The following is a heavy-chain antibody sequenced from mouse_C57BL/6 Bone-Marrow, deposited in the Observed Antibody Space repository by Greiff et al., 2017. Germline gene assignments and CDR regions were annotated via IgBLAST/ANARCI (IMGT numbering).Heavy chain of an antibody. J-gene: IGHJ1*03. CDR1: GFTFSSYG. Sequence: EVQLVESGGDLVKPGGSLKLSCAASGFTFSSYGMSWVRQTPDKRLEWVATISSGGSYTYYPDSVKGRFTISRDNAKNTLYLQMSSLKSEDTAMYDCARRGSRYFDVWGTGTTVTVSS. CDR2: ISSGGSYT. V-gene: IGHV5-6*01. CDR3: ARRGSRYFDV.